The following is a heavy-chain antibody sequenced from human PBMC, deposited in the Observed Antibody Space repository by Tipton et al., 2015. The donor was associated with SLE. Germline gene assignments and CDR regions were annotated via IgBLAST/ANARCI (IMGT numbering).Heavy chain of an antibody. CDR1: GFTYSGYA. Sequence: SLRLSCAASGFTYSGYAMHWVRQAPGKGLEWVSAISGGGGSTYYADFVKGRFSISIDKSKKTLFQQMNSLRVDDTATYYCAKFEKTTDFYLDSWGQGTLVSVSS. CDR2: ISGGGGST. J-gene: IGHJ4*02. CDR3: AKFEKTTDFYLDS. V-gene: IGHV3-23*01. D-gene: IGHD1/OR15-1a*01.